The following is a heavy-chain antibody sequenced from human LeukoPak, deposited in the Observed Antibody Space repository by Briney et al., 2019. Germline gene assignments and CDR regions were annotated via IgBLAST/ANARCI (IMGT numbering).Heavy chain of an antibody. J-gene: IGHJ4*02. V-gene: IGHV3-53*01. Sequence: GGSLRLSCAASGFSVSGNYMSWVRQAPGKGLEWVSFIHTSGSTFYADSVKGRFTISRDNSKNTLYLQMNSLRVEDTAVYYCARGYCSGGSCSKFDYWGQGTLVTVSS. D-gene: IGHD2-15*01. CDR3: ARGYCSGGSCSKFDY. CDR1: GFSVSGNY. CDR2: IHTSGST.